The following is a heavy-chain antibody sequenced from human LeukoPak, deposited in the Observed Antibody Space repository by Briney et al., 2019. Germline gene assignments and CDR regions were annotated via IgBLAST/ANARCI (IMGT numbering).Heavy chain of an antibody. CDR1: GFTVSSNY. V-gene: IGHV3-7*01. Sequence: GGSLRLSCAASGFTVSSNYMSWVRQAPGKGLEWVANIKEDGSEKYYVDSVKGRFTISRDNAKNSLYLQMNSLRAEDTAVYYCTSTRVAAAGADWGQGTLVTVSS. CDR3: TSTRVAAAGAD. D-gene: IGHD6-13*01. J-gene: IGHJ4*02. CDR2: IKEDGSEK.